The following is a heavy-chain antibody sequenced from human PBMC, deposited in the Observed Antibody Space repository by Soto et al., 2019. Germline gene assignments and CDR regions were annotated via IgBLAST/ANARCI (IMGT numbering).Heavy chain of an antibody. CDR1: GFTVSSNY. V-gene: IGHV3-66*01. D-gene: IGHD6-19*01. J-gene: IGHJ4*02. CDR3: ASDSGIAVAGTVDY. CDR2: IYSGGST. Sequence: GGSLRLSCAASGFTVSSNYMSWVRQAPGKGLEWVSVIYSGGSTYYADSVKGRFTISRDNSKNTLYLQMNSLRAEDTAVYYCASDSGIAVAGTVDYWGQGTLVTVSS.